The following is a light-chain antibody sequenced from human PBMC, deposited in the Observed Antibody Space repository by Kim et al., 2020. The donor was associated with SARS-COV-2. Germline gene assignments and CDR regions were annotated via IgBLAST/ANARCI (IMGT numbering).Light chain of an antibody. CDR2: DAS. Sequence: DIQMIQSPSTLSASVGDRVTITCRASQTVNNWLAWYQQKPGKAPNLLIYDASDLESGVPSRFSGSGSGTEFTLTITSLHPDDFATYYCQQYNNFPWTFGRGTKVDIK. CDR3: QQYNNFPWT. J-gene: IGKJ1*01. V-gene: IGKV1-5*01. CDR1: QTVNNW.